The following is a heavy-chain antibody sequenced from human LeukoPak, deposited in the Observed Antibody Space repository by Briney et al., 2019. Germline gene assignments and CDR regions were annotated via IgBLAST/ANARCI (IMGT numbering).Heavy chain of an antibody. CDR1: GGSLSDYP. V-gene: IGHV4-34*01. Sequence: SETLSLTCAVYGGSLSDYPWSWVRQPPGKGLEWIGEINHSGRTNYNASLKSRITTSVDTSENQFSLRLTSVTAADTAVYYCARGRWYFDLWGRGTLVTVSS. CDR3: ARGRWYFDL. J-gene: IGHJ2*01. CDR2: INHSGRT.